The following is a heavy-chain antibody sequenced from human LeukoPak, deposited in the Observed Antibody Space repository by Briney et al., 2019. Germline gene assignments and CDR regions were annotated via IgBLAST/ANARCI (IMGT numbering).Heavy chain of an antibody. V-gene: IGHV1-69*13. Sequence: SVKVSCKASGGTFSSYGISWVRQAPGQGLEWMGGIIPVFGTAIYAQKFQGRVTITADESTSTAYMELSSLRYEDTAVYYCARVGYGYYYGSGSYYFDYWGQGTLVTVSS. J-gene: IGHJ4*02. CDR2: IIPVFGTA. D-gene: IGHD3-10*01. CDR1: GGTFSSYG. CDR3: ARVGYGYYYGSGSYYFDY.